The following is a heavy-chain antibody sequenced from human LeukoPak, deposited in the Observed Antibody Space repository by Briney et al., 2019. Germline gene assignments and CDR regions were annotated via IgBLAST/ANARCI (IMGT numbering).Heavy chain of an antibody. CDR1: GFSFGSYA. V-gene: IGHV3-23*01. D-gene: IGHD4-23*01. Sequence: GGSLRLSCAASGFSFGSYAMSWVRQPAGKGLEWVSEICGSVSGSGDCTHYADSVKSRFTISRDNAKNSLYLQMNSLRAEDTAVYYCARGRWALWYFDLWGRGTLVTVSS. J-gene: IGHJ2*01. CDR3: ARGRWALWYFDL. CDR2: ICGSVSGSGDCT.